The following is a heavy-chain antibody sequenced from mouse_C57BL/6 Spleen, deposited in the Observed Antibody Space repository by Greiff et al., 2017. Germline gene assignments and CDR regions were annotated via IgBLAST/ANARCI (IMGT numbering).Heavy chain of an antibody. D-gene: IGHD1-1*01. Sequence: QVQLQQSGPELVKPGASVKISCKASGYAFSSSWMNWVKQRPGKGLEWIGRIYPGDGDTNYNGKFKGKATLTADKSSSTAYMQLSSLTSEDSAVYFCARHYYGSSYSLDWGQGTTLTVSS. CDR3: ARHYYGSSYSLD. J-gene: IGHJ2*01. CDR1: GYAFSSSW. V-gene: IGHV1-82*01. CDR2: IYPGDGDT.